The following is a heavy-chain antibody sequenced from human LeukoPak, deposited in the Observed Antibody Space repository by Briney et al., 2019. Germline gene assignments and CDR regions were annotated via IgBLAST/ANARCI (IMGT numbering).Heavy chain of an antibody. CDR1: GGSISSYY. D-gene: IGHD3-10*01. V-gene: IGHV4-59*01. CDR2: IYYIVST. Sequence: SETMSLTCTVSGGSISSYYWSWIRQPPGKGLEWIGYIYYIVSTNYNPSLKSRVTISLDTSKNQFSLNLSSVTAADTAVYYCARDLYRSGSYLGYWGQGTLVTVSS. J-gene: IGHJ4*02. CDR3: ARDLYRSGSYLGY.